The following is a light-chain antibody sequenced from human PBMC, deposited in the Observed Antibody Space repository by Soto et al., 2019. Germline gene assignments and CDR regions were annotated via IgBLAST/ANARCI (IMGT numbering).Light chain of an antibody. CDR2: DVT. CDR1: SSDVGGYNY. J-gene: IGLJ1*01. CDR3: SSYTSSSTLYV. V-gene: IGLV2-14*01. Sequence: QSVLTQPASVSGSLGQSSTISCTGTSSDVGGYNYVSWYRHHPGEAPKLLIFDVTNRPSGVSNRFSGSKSGNTASLTISGLQPEDEADYYCSSYTSSSTLYVFGTGTKVTVL.